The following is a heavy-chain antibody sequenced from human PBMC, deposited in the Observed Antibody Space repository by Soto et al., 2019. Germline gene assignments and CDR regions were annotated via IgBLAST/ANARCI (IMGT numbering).Heavy chain of an antibody. Sequence: PSETLSLTCTVSGGSISSSSYYWGWIRQPPGKGLEWIGSIYYSGSTYYNPSLKSRVTISVDTSKNQFSLKLSSVTAADTAVYYCARREAVYYYDSSGPQLANWFDPWGQGTLVTVSS. V-gene: IGHV4-39*01. CDR3: ARREAVYYYDSSGPQLANWFDP. CDR2: IYYSGST. J-gene: IGHJ5*02. CDR1: GGSISSSSYY. D-gene: IGHD3-22*01.